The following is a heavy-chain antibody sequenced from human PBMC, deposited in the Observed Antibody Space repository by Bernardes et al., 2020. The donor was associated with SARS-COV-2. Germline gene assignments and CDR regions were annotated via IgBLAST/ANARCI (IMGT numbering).Heavy chain of an antibody. Sequence: GGSLRLSCAASGFTFSGYWIHWVRQPPGEGLVWVSRINTDGTNADYADSVKGRFTVTRDNAKSTAYLQMESLRAEDTAVYYCARDVGGTDWRFAFDVWGPGTMVHVSS. CDR3: ARDVGGTDWRFAFDV. CDR2: INTDGTNA. V-gene: IGHV3-74*01. D-gene: IGHD3-9*01. J-gene: IGHJ3*01. CDR1: GFTFSGYW.